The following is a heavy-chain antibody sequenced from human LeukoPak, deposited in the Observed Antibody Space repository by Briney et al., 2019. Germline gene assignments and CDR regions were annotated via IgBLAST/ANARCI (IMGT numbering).Heavy chain of an antibody. J-gene: IGHJ5*02. CDR1: GGSFSGYY. V-gene: IGHV4-34*01. D-gene: IGHD3-22*01. CDR3: ARDSRHDTS. CDR2: INHSGST. Sequence: SETLSLTCAVYGGSFSGYYWSWIRQPPGKGLEWIGEINHSGSTNYNPSLKSRVTISVDTSKYQFSLKLSSVTAADTAVYYCARDSRHDTSWGQGTLVTVSS.